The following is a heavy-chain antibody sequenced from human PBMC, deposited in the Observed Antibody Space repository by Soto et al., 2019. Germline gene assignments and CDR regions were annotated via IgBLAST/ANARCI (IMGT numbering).Heavy chain of an antibody. Sequence: SVKVSCKAPGGTFTTYSITWVRQAPGQGLEWMGRIIPILDTANYAQKLQGRVTMTTDTSTSTAYMELRSLRSDDTAVYYCARDHRRNDFWSGYYPRYWGQGTLVTVSS. D-gene: IGHD3-3*01. CDR3: ARDHRRNDFWSGYYPRY. CDR1: GGTFTTYS. J-gene: IGHJ4*02. V-gene: IGHV1-69*08. CDR2: IIPILDTA.